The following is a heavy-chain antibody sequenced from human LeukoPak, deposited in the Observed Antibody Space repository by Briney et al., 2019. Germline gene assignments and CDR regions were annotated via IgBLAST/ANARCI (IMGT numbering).Heavy chain of an antibody. CDR2: IYYSGST. V-gene: IGHV4-59*12. J-gene: IGHJ4*02. CDR3: ARAMSAGPCSGGSCYFY. Sequence: SETLSLTCTVSGGSTSSYYWSWIRQPPGKGLEWIGYIYYSGSTNYNPSLKSRVTMSVDTSKNQFSLKLSSVTAADTAVYYCARAMSAGPCSGGSCYFYWGQGTLVTVSS. CDR1: GGSTSSYY. D-gene: IGHD2-15*01.